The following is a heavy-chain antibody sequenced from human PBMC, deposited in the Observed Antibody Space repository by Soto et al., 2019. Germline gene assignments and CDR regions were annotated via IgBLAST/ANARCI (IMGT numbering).Heavy chain of an antibody. CDR1: GFTFSSYA. V-gene: IGHV3-30-3*01. D-gene: IGHD2-2*01. CDR2: ISYDGSNK. CDR3: ARDPYCSSTSCYAGFY. J-gene: IGHJ4*02. Sequence: QVQLVESGGGVVQPGRSLRLSCAASGFTFSSYAMHWVRQAPGKGLEWVAVISYDGSNKYYADSVKGRFTISRDNSKNTLYLQMNSLRAEDTAVYYCARDPYCSSTSCYAGFYWGQGTLVTVSS.